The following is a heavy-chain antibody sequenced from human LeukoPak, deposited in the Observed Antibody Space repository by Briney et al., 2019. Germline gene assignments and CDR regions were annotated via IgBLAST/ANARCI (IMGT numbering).Heavy chain of an antibody. D-gene: IGHD4-23*01. J-gene: IGHJ4*02. CDR3: ARVGLAVVTGFDY. V-gene: IGHV1-69*04. CDR1: GGTFSSYA. CDR2: TIPILGIA. Sequence: ASVKVSCKASGGTFSSYAISWVRQAPGQGLEWMGRTIPILGIANYAQKFQGRVTITADKSTSTAYMELSSLRSEDTAVYYCARVGLAVVTGFDYWGQGTLVTVSS.